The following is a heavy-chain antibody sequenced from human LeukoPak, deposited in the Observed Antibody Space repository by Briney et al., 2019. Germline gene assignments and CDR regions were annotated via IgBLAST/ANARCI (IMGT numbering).Heavy chain of an antibody. CDR3: ARDRTYSAFDI. CDR1: GFTFSNSI. CDR2: FSGNDGYT. J-gene: IGHJ3*02. Sequence: GGSLRLSCVGSGFTFSNSILSWVRQAPGKGLEWLSTFSGNDGYTYYADSVRGRFTISRDNSKNTLYLQMNSLRAEDTAVYYCARDRTYSAFDIWGQGTMVTVSS. V-gene: IGHV3-23*01. D-gene: IGHD2-15*01.